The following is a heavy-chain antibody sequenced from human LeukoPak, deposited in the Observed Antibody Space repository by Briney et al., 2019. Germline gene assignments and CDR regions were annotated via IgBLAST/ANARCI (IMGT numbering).Heavy chain of an antibody. CDR1: GYSISSGYY. CDR2: IYHSGST. CDR3: ARHRLAGLYPNWFDP. V-gene: IGHV4-38-2*01. D-gene: IGHD2/OR15-2a*01. Sequence: SETLSLTCAVSGYSISSGYYWGWIRQPPGKGLEWIGSIYHSGSTYYNPSLKSRVTLSADTSKNQFSLKLSSVTAADTAVYYCARHRLAGLYPNWFDPWGQGTLVTVSS. J-gene: IGHJ5*02.